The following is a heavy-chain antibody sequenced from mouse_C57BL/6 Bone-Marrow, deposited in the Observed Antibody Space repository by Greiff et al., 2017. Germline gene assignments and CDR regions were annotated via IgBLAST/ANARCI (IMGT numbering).Heavy chain of an antibody. J-gene: IGHJ1*03. CDR3: ARVYYGSPYWYFDV. CDR1: GFSLTSYG. V-gene: IGHV2-2*01. CDR2: IWSGGST. D-gene: IGHD1-1*01. Sequence: VKLVESGPGLVQPSQSLSITCTVSGFSLTSYGVHWVRQSPGKGLEWLGVIWSGGSTDYNAAFISRLSISKDNSKSQVFFKMNSLQADDTAIYYCARVYYGSPYWYFDVWGTGTTVTVSS.